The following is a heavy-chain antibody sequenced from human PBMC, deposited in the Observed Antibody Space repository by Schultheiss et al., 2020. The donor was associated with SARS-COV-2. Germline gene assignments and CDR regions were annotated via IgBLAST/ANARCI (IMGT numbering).Heavy chain of an antibody. CDR3: AREGVHCDIATCYRWLDP. Sequence: GESLKISCAASGFTFSSYGMHWVRQAPGKGLEWVAVIWYDGSNKYYADSVKGRFTISRDNSKNTLYLQMNSLRAEDTAVYYCAREGVHCDIATCYRWLDPWGQGTLVTVSS. J-gene: IGHJ5*02. V-gene: IGHV3-33*01. D-gene: IGHD2-15*01. CDR2: IWYDGSNK. CDR1: GFTFSSYG.